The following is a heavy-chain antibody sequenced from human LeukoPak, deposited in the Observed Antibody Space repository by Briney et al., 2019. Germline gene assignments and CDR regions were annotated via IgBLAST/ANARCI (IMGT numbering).Heavy chain of an antibody. CDR3: ARDSEMIVVAYFDY. CDR2: ISSSSSYI. Sequence: GGSLRLSCAASGLTFSSYAMNWVRQAPGKGLEWVSSISSSSSYIYYADSVKGRFTISRDNAKNSLYLQMNSLRAEDTAVYYCARDSEMIVVAYFDYWGQGTLVTVSS. V-gene: IGHV3-21*01. D-gene: IGHD3-22*01. J-gene: IGHJ4*02. CDR1: GLTFSSYA.